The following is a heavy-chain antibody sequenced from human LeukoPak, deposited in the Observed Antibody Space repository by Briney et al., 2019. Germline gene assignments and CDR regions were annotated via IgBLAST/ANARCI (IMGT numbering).Heavy chain of an antibody. D-gene: IGHD2-15*01. J-gene: IGHJ4*02. CDR2: IYSSGGT. CDR3: ARDFCSGGSCYSYFHY. CDR1: GGSISGYY. Sequence: SETLSLTCSVSGGSISGYYWSWIRQPPGKGLEWIGDIYSSGGTNYNPSLKSRVTISLDTSKNQFSLRPSSVTAADTAVYYCARDFCSGGSCYSYFHYWGQGTLVTVSS. V-gene: IGHV4-59*01.